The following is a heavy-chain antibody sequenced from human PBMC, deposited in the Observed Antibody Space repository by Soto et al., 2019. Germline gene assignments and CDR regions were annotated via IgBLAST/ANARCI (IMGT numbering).Heavy chain of an antibody. V-gene: IGHV1-3*05. CDR3: ARVYAGVAGTDY. J-gene: IGHJ4*02. Sequence: QVQLVQSGAEEKKPGASVKVSCKASGYTFTSYAMHWVRQAPGQRLEWMGWINAGNGNTKYSQKFQGRVTMTRDTSASTAYMELSSLRSEDTAVYYCARVYAGVAGTDYWGQGTLVTVSS. CDR1: GYTFTSYA. CDR2: INAGNGNT. D-gene: IGHD6-19*01.